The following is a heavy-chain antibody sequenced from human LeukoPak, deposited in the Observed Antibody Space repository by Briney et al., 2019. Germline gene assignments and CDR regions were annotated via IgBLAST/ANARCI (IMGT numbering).Heavy chain of an antibody. D-gene: IGHD6-19*01. CDR3: ARGGGSGWVFDY. CDR2: INPNSGGT. J-gene: IGHJ4*02. CDR1: GYTFTGYY. V-gene: IGHV1-2*02. Sequence: RASVKVSCKASGYTFTGYYMHWVRQAPGQGLEWMGWINPNSGGTNYARKFQGRVTMTRDTSISTAYMELSRLRSDDTAVYYCARGGGSGWVFDYWGQGTLVTVSS.